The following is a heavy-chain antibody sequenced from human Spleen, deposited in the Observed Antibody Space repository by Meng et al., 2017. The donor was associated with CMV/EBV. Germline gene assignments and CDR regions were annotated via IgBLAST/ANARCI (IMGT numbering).Heavy chain of an antibody. V-gene: IGHV3-23*01. CDR3: AKGNYGDYPFLEYFDY. CDR2: ISGSGGST. D-gene: IGHD4-17*01. Sequence: SGFTFSSYAMSWVRQAPGKGLEWVSAISGSGGSTYYADSVKGRFTISRDNSKNTLYLQVNSLRTEDTAVYYCAKGNYGDYPFLEYFDYWGQGTLVTVSS. J-gene: IGHJ4*02. CDR1: GFTFSSYA.